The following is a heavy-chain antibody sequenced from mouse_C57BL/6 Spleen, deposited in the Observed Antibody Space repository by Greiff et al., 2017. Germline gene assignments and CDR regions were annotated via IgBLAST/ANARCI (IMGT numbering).Heavy chain of an antibody. J-gene: IGHJ4*01. CDR2: IRSKSNNYAT. V-gene: IGHV10-1*01. D-gene: IGHD4-1*01. CDR1: GFSFNTSA. CDR3: VRHPWDEYYAMDY. Sequence: VKVVQSGGGLVQPKGSLKLSCAASGFSFNTSAMNWVRQAPGKGLEWVARIRSKSNNYATYYADSVKDRFTISRDDSESMLYQQMNNMKTEDTAMYYCVRHPWDEYYAMDYWGQGTSVTVSS.